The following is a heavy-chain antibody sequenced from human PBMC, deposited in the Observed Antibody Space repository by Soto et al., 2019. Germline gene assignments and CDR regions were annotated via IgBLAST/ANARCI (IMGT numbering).Heavy chain of an antibody. V-gene: IGHV2-5*02. Sequence: SGPTLVNPTQTLTLTCTFSGFSLSTSGVGVGWIRQPPGKALEWLALIYWDDDKRYSPSLKSRLTITKDTSKNQVVLTMTNTDPVDTATYYCAHINDYYDSTPTDPYYLGQGTLVTVSS. CDR1: GFSLSTSGVG. D-gene: IGHD3-22*01. CDR3: AHINDYYDSTPTDPYY. CDR2: IYWDDDK. J-gene: IGHJ4*01.